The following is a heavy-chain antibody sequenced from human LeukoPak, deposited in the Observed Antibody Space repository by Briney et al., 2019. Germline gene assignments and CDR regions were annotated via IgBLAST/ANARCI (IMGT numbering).Heavy chain of an antibody. D-gene: IGHD4-11*01. J-gene: IGHJ4*02. CDR3: AKDAQRGFDYSNSLDY. CDR1: GFTFSHYG. Sequence: GGSLRLSCSASGFTFSHYGMHWVRQAPGTGLGWVAVIWSDASDKYYANSVKGRFTISRDNFKNPLYLQMNSLRAEDTAVYYCAKDAQRGFDYSNSLDYWGQGTRVTVSS. CDR2: IWSDASDK. V-gene: IGHV3-33*06.